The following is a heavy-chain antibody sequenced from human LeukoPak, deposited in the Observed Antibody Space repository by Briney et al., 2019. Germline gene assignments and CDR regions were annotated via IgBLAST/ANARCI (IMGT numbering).Heavy chain of an antibody. CDR2: INSDRSST. CDR1: GFTFSSYW. CDR3: LLGYCSSTSCQHDAFDI. D-gene: IGHD2-2*01. V-gene: IGHV3-74*01. J-gene: IGHJ3*02. Sequence: GGSLRLSCAASGFTFSSYWMHWVRQAPGKGLVWVSRINSDRSSTSYADSVKGRFTISRDNAKNTLYLQMNSLRAEDTAVYYCLLGYCSSTSCQHDAFDIWGQGTMVTVSS.